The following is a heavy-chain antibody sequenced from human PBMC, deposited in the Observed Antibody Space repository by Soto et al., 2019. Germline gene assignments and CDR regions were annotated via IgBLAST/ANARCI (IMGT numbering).Heavy chain of an antibody. CDR1: GGSVSSGSYY. CDR3: ERHLVEEHGGHYYYYGV. J-gene: IGHJ6*01. CDR2: ISYSGST. V-gene: IGHV4-61*01. D-gene: IGHD2-15*01. Sequence: PSVTLSVTCTWSGGSVSSGSYYWTLIRQPPGKGLEWIGYISYSGSTYYNPALKSRVTISEDTSKNQFSLKLSFVIAEDTAVYYCERHLVEEHGGHYYYYGV.